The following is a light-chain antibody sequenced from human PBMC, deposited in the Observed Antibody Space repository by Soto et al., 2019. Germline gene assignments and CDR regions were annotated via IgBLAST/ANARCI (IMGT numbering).Light chain of an antibody. CDR1: QTVGGH. CDR3: QQYGSSPRLT. V-gene: IGKV3-20*01. J-gene: IGKJ4*01. Sequence: EVVLTHSPATLSLSPWEIDTLSCRASQTVGGHFAWYQQKPGQAPRLLISETSNRATGIPGRFSGSGSGTDVTLTISRLEPEDFAVYYCQQYGSSPRLTFGGGTKVDIK. CDR2: ETS.